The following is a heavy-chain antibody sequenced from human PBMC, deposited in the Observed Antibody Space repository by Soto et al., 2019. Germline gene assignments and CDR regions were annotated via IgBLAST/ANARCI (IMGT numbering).Heavy chain of an antibody. CDR1: GFSFSKFW. J-gene: IGHJ5*02. V-gene: IGHV3-7*03. Sequence: GGSLRLSCAASGFSFSKFWMSWVRQAPGKGLEWVANIKQDGSQKYYVDSVKGRFTISRDNAKNSLYLQMNSLTADDTAAYYCARVLLYSASGRGWFDPWGQGTPVTVSS. CDR3: ARVLLYSASGRGWFDP. CDR2: IKQDGSQK. D-gene: IGHD2-2*02.